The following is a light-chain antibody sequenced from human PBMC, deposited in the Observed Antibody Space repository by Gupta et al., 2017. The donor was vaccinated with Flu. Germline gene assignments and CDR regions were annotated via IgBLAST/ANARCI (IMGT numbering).Light chain of an antibody. V-gene: IGKV4-1*01. J-gene: IGKJ4*01. Sequence: DIVMTQSPASLAVSLGERATINCKSSQSVLHSSNNKNYLAWYQQKPGQPPKLLIYWASARESGLLDRFSGSGSGTDFTLTISSLQAEDVAVYYCQQYYTVPFTFGGGTKVEIK. CDR3: QQYYTVPFT. CDR2: WAS. CDR1: QSVLHSSNNKNY.